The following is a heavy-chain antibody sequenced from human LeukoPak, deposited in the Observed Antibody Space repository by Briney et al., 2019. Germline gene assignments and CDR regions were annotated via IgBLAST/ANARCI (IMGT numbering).Heavy chain of an antibody. Sequence: AGGSLRLSCAASGFTFSSYAMSWVRQAPGKGLEWVSAVSGSGSHTYYADSVKGRFTISRDNSKNTLYLQMNSLRAEDTAVYYCVRDLGRESIFDYWGQGTLVTVSS. J-gene: IGHJ4*02. CDR1: GFTFSSYA. CDR3: VRDLGRESIFDY. V-gene: IGHV3-23*01. D-gene: IGHD7-27*01. CDR2: VSGSGSHT.